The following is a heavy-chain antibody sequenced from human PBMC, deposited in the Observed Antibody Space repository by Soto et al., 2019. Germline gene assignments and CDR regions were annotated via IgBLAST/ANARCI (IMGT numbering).Heavy chain of an antibody. CDR2: IYWDDDK. Sequence: QITLKESGPSLVKPTQTLTLTCTFSGLSLSTSGVGVVWIRQPPLKALEWVALIYWDDDKHYNPSLRRRLTVTKDTAKNQVVLSLTNVDPLDTAAYVCAHVGGLEQWLYRLDHWGQGDLVTVSS. CDR3: AHVGGLEQWLYRLDH. V-gene: IGHV2-5*02. J-gene: IGHJ4*02. CDR1: GLSLSTSGVG. D-gene: IGHD6-19*01.